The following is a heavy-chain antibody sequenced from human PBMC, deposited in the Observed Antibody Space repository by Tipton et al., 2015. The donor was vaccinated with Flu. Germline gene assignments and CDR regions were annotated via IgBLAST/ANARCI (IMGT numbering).Heavy chain of an antibody. V-gene: IGHV4-59*01. D-gene: IGHD3-10*01. Sequence: TLSLTCTVSGGSISNYYWSWIRQPPGKGLEWIGYIYYSGSTNYNPSLKSRVTISVDTSTNQISLNLSSVTAADTAVYYCARQYYGSGSYQGYFDYWGQGTLVTVSS. CDR2: IYYSGST. CDR3: ARQYYGSGSYQGYFDY. J-gene: IGHJ4*02. CDR1: GGSISNYY.